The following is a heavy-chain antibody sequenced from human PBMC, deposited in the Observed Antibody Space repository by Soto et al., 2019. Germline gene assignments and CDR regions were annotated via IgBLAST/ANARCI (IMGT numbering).Heavy chain of an antibody. CDR1: GFTFSSYA. D-gene: IGHD3-10*01. J-gene: IGHJ4*02. CDR2: ISYDGSNK. Sequence: PGGSLRLSCAASGFTFSSYAMHWVRQAPGKGLEWVAVISYDGSNKYYADSVKGRFTISRDNSKNTLYLQMNSLRAEDTAVYYCAREESPLWFGEFGYFDYWGQGTLVTVSS. V-gene: IGHV3-30-3*01. CDR3: AREESPLWFGEFGYFDY.